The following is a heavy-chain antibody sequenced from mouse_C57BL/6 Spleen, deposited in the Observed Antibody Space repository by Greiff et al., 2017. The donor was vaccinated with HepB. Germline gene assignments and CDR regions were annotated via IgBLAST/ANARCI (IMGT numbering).Heavy chain of an antibody. CDR2: INPSNGGT. CDR3: ARSGNYYGSRNGYFDV. CDR1: GYTFTSYW. V-gene: IGHV1-53*01. J-gene: IGHJ1*03. D-gene: IGHD1-1*01. Sequence: QVQLQQSGTELVKPGASVKLSCKASGYTFTSYWMHWVKQRPGQGLEWIGNINPSNGGTNYNEKFKSKATLTVDKSSSTAYMQLSSLTSEDSAVYYCARSGNYYGSRNGYFDVWGTGTTVTVSS.